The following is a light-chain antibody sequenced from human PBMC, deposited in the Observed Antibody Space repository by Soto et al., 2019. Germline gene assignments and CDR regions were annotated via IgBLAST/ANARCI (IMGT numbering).Light chain of an antibody. CDR1: QSVSSN. CDR3: QYYYESSP. V-gene: IGKV3D-15*01. J-gene: IGKJ4*01. CDR2: GAS. Sequence: EIVMTQSPATLSVSPGERATLSCRASQSVSSNLAWYQQKPGQAPRLLIYGASRRATGIADRFSGSGSGTDFTLTISRLEPEDFAVYYCQYYYESSPFGRGTKVDIK.